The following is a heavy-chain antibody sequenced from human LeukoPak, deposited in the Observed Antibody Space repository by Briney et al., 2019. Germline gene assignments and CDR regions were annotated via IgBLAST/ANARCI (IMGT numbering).Heavy chain of an antibody. D-gene: IGHD6-6*01. CDR2: INHSGST. CDR1: GGSFSGYY. CDR3: AISDLDTFESIAARYYYYMDV. V-gene: IGHV4-34*01. Sequence: SETLSLTCAVYGGSFSGYYWSWIRQPPGKGLEWIGEINHSGSTNYNPSLKSRVTISVDTSKNQFSLKLSSVTAADTAVYYCAISDLDTFESIAARYYYYMDVWGKGTTVTVSS. J-gene: IGHJ6*03.